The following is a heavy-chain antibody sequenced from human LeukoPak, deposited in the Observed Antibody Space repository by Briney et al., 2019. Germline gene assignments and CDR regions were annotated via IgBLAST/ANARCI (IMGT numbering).Heavy chain of an antibody. CDR1: GFTFSSYG. J-gene: IGHJ6*03. V-gene: IGHV3-23*01. CDR2: ISGSGGST. D-gene: IGHD3-22*01. CDR3: AKAPRVRDSSGYYYYYYYMDV. Sequence: GGTLRLSCAASGFTFSSYGMSWVRQAPGKGLEWVSAISGSGGSTYYADSVKGRFTISRDNSKNTLYLQMNSLRAEDTAVYYCAKAPRVRDSSGYYYYYYYMDVWGKGTTVTISS.